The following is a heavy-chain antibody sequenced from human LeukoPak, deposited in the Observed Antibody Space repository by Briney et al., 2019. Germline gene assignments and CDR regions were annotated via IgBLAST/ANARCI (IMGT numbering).Heavy chain of an antibody. CDR1: GFTFGRYW. Sequence: GGSLRLSCAASGFTFGRYWMHWVRQAPGKGLVWVSRINTDGSSTSYADSVKGRFTISRDNAKNTLYLQMNSLRVEDTAVYYCTRGYPICDYWAQGTLVTVSS. J-gene: IGHJ4*02. CDR3: TRGYPICDY. CDR2: INTDGSST. D-gene: IGHD3-16*02. V-gene: IGHV3-74*01.